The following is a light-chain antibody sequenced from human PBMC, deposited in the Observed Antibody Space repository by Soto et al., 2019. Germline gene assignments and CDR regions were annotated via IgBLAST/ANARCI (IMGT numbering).Light chain of an antibody. CDR3: QQLNTYPIT. Sequence: DIQLTQSPSFLSASLGDRVTITCRASQGISSYLAWYQQKPGKVPKLLIYAASTLQSGVPSRFSGSGSGTQFTLTISSLQPEDFATYYCQQLNTYPITFGHGTRLEIK. CDR1: QGISSY. CDR2: AAS. J-gene: IGKJ5*01. V-gene: IGKV1-9*01.